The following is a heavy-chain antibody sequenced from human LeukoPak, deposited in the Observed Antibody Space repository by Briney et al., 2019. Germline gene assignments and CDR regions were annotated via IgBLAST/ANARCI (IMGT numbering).Heavy chain of an antibody. CDR1: GGSISTVSGDSITNSKW. CDR3: ARVRRYFVVY. V-gene: IGHV4-39*07. Sequence: SGTLSLTCTVSGGSISTVSGDSITNSKWWSWIRQPPGKGLEWIGSFYYSGSTYYNPSLKSRVTISVDTSKNQFSLKLSSVTAADTAVYYCARVRRYFVVYWGQGTLVTVSS. D-gene: IGHD1-14*01. CDR2: FYYSGST. J-gene: IGHJ4*02.